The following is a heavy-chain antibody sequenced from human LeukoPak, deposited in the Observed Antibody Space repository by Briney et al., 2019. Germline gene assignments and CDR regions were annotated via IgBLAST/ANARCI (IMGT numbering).Heavy chain of an antibody. D-gene: IGHD2-21*02. CDR3: ATRRMGVVTATSDY. V-gene: IGHV3-30*03. CDR1: GFTFSSYG. Sequence: GGSLRLSCAASGFTFSSYGMHWVRQAPGKGLEWVAVISYDGSNKYYADSVKGRFTISRDNSKNTLYLQMNSLRAEDTAVYYCATRRMGVVTATSDYWGQGTLVTVSS. CDR2: ISYDGSNK. J-gene: IGHJ4*02.